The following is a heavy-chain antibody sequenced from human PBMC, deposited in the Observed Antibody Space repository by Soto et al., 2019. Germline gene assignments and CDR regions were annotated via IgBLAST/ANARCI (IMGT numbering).Heavy chain of an antibody. D-gene: IGHD3-16*01. Sequence: QVQLQESGPGLVKPSETLSLTCTVSGGSINNYYWSWIRQPPGKGLEWIGYIYYSRNTNYNPSLKSRVTISLDTSKNQFSLKLSSATAADTAVYYCARGGTFRTFDYWGQGTLVTVSS. CDR3: ARGGTFRTFDY. V-gene: IGHV4-59*01. J-gene: IGHJ4*02. CDR2: IYYSRNT. CDR1: GGSINNYY.